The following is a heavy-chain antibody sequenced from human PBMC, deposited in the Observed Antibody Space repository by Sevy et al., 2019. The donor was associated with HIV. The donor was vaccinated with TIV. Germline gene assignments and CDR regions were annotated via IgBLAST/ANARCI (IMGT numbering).Heavy chain of an antibody. CDR2: IIPIFGTA. V-gene: IGHV1-69*13. CDR1: GGTFSSYA. CDR3: ARGVITMIIQGHAFDI. Sequence: ASVKVSCRASGGTFSSYAISWVRQAPGQGLEWMGGIIPIFGTANYAQKFQGRVTITADESTSTAYMELSSLRSEDTAVYYCARGVITMIIQGHAFDIWGQGTMVTVSS. D-gene: IGHD3-22*01. J-gene: IGHJ3*02.